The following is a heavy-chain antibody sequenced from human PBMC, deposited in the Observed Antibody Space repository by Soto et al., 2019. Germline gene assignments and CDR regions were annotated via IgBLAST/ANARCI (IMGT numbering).Heavy chain of an antibody. CDR2: IYYSGST. D-gene: IGHD3-3*01. CDR3: ARDATDYDFWSGYFSHWFDP. CDR1: GGSISSYY. J-gene: IGHJ5*02. V-gene: IGHV4-59*01. Sequence: PSETLSLTCTVSGGSISSYYWSWIRQPPGKGLEWIGYIYYSGSTNYNPSLKSRVTIPVDTSKNQFSLKLSSVTAADTAVYYCARDATDYDFWSGYFSHWFDPWGQGTLVTVSS.